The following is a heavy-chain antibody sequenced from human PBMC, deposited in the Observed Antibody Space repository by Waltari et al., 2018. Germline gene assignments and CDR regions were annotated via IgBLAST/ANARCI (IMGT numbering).Heavy chain of an antibody. Sequence: EVQLVESGGGLVQPGGSLRLSCVASTFTLNNYWVSWVRQAPGGGLGWLGNIDEYGSVTNYVSSVKGRFSFSRNNVEKTLYLHMNSLRVEDTAVYYCARDPGSGACDIWGQGAMVTVSS. D-gene: IGHD1-26*01. J-gene: IGHJ3*02. CDR1: TFTLNNYW. CDR2: IDEYGSVT. V-gene: IGHV3-7*01. CDR3: ARDPGSGACDI.